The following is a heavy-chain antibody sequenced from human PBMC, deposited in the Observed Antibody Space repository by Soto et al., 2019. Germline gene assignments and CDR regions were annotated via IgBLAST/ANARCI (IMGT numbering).Heavy chain of an antibody. CDR2: IYYSGST. CDR3: ASGPRYYYDSSGYYPHFGY. V-gene: IGHV4-59*01. J-gene: IGHJ4*02. Sequence: SETLSLTCTVSGGSISSYYWSWIRQPPGKGLEWIGYIYYSGSTNYNPSLKSRVTISVDTSKNQFSLKLSSVTAADTAVYYCASGPRYYYDSSGYYPHFGYWGQGTLVTVSS. D-gene: IGHD3-22*01. CDR1: GGSISSYY.